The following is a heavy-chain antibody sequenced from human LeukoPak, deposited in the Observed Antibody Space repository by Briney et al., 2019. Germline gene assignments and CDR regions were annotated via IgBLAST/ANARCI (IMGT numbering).Heavy chain of an antibody. D-gene: IGHD2-21*01. CDR2: IYSGGST. J-gene: IGHJ4*02. Sequence: PGGSLRLSCAASGFTVSSNYMSWVRQAPGKGLEWISVIYSGGSTYYADSVKGRFTISIDNSKNTLYLQMNSLRAEDTAVCYCARDPDSGDDCGGDCWGQGTLVTVSS. CDR3: ARDPDSGDDCGGDC. V-gene: IGHV3-53*01. CDR1: GFTVSSNY.